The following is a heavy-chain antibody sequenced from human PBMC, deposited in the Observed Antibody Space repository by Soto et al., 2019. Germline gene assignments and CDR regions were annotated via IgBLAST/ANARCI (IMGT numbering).Heavy chain of an antibody. D-gene: IGHD6-13*01. V-gene: IGHV4-39*01. CDR2: IYYSGST. J-gene: IGHJ6*02. Sequence: SETLSLTCTVSGGSISSSSYYGGWIRQPPGKGLEWIGSIYYSGSTYYNPSLKSRVTISVDTSKNQFSLKLSSVTAADTAVYYCARQNDSSSWSKIIYYGMDVWGQGTTVTVSS. CDR3: ARQNDSSSWSKIIYYGMDV. CDR1: GGSISSSSYY.